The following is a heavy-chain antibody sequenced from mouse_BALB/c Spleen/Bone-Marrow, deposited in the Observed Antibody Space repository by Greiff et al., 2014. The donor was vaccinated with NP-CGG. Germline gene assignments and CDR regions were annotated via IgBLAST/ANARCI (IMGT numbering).Heavy chain of an antibody. CDR3: ARDENVGIYWYSDL. V-gene: IGHV7-3*02. Sequence: DVMLVESGGGSVQPGGSLRLSCATSGFTFTDYNMSWVRQPPGKALEWLGFIRNKAKGYTTEYSASVKGRFTISRDNSQRILNLQMNAMRPEDSTTYYCARDENVGIYWYSDLWSKETTVIIST. CDR2: IRNKAKGYTT. J-gene: IGHJ1*03. CDR1: GFTFTDYN.